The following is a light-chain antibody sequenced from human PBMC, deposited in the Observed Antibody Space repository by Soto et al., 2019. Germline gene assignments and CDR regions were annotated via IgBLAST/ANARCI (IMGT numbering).Light chain of an antibody. CDR2: RNN. CDR1: SSNIGSNY. J-gene: IGLJ7*01. V-gene: IGLV1-47*01. Sequence: QSVLTQPPSASGTPGQRVTISCSGSSSNIGSNYVYWYQQLPGTAPKLLIYRNNQRPSGVPDRFSGSKSGTSASLAISGLRSEDEADYYCAAWDDSVSGAVFGGGTQLTVL. CDR3: AAWDDSVSGAV.